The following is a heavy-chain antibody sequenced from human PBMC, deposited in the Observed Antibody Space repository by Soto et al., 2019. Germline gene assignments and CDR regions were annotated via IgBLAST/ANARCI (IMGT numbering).Heavy chain of an antibody. CDR1: GGSISNYY. V-gene: IGHV4-59*01. Sequence: PSETLSLTCTVSGGSISNYYWTWIRQPPGKGLEWIGYIYYSGSTNYNPSLKSRVTISVDTSKNQFSLKLSSVTAADTAVYYCARGLAPYYYDSSGQELDYWGQGTLVTVSS. J-gene: IGHJ4*02. CDR2: IYYSGST. D-gene: IGHD3-22*01. CDR3: ARGLAPYYYDSSGQELDY.